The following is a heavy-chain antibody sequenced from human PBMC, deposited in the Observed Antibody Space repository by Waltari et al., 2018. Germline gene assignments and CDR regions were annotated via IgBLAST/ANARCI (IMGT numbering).Heavy chain of an antibody. Sequence: QLQLQESGPGLVKPSETLSLTCTVSGGSISSSSYYWGWLRQPPGKGLEWIGSIYYSGSTYYNPSLKSRVTISVDTSKNQFSLKLSSVTAADTAVYYCARHIIEYSTPNWFDPWGQGTLVTVSS. J-gene: IGHJ5*02. D-gene: IGHD6-6*01. CDR3: ARHIIEYSTPNWFDP. CDR2: IYYSGST. V-gene: IGHV4-39*01. CDR1: GGSISSSSYY.